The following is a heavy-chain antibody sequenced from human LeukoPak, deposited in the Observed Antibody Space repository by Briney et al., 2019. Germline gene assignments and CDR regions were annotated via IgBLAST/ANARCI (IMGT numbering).Heavy chain of an antibody. CDR1: GYTFNIHG. D-gene: IGHD2-15*01. Sequence: PGGSLRLSCAASGYTFNIHGMNWVRQAPGKGPEWVSGIGPSGDKTYYADSVKGRFTIPRDNAKNTLYLQMNSLRGEDTAVYYCASGPRNYYYMDIWGRGTTVTVSS. CDR3: ASGPRNYYYMDI. V-gene: IGHV3-23*01. CDR2: IGPSGDKT. J-gene: IGHJ6*03.